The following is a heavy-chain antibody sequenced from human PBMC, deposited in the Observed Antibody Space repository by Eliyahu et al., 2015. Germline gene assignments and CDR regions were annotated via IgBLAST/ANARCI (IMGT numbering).Heavy chain of an antibody. CDR3: AKGRYNWNDGKNDFDH. J-gene: IGHJ4*02. D-gene: IGHD1-1*01. V-gene: IGHV3-64D*06. CDR2: ISSNGGST. Sequence: EVQLVESGGGLVRPGGSLRLSCSASGFTFSNYAMYWVRQAPEKGPEYVSVISSNGGSTYNADSVKGRFTISRDNSKNTLNLQMNSLRADDTAIYYCAKGRYNWNDGKNDFDHWGQGTRVTVSS. CDR1: GFTFSNYA.